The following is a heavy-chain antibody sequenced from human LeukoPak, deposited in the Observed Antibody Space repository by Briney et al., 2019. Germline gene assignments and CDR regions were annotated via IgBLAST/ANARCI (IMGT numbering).Heavy chain of an antibody. CDR3: AKDLAIVVVITLDY. Sequence: GGPLRLSCAASGFTFSSFAMSWVRQAPGKGLEWVSAISGSGGSTYYADSVKGRFTISRDNSKNTLYLQMNSLRAEDTAVYYCAKDLAIVVVITLDYWGQGTLVTVSS. V-gene: IGHV3-23*01. D-gene: IGHD3-22*01. CDR1: GFTFSSFA. J-gene: IGHJ4*02. CDR2: ISGSGGST.